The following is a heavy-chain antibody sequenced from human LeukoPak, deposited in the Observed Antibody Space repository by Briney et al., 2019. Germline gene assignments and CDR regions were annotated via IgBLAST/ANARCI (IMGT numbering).Heavy chain of an antibody. CDR3: ARDLDSSWYDY. D-gene: IGHD6-13*01. CDR2: IYYSGST. Sequence: SETLSLTCTVSGGSISSSSYYWGWIRQPPGKGLEWIGSIYYSGSTYYNPSLKSRVTISVDTSKNQFSLKLSSVTAADTAVYYCARDLDSSWYDYWGQGTLVTVSS. CDR1: GGSISSSSYY. V-gene: IGHV4-39*02. J-gene: IGHJ4*02.